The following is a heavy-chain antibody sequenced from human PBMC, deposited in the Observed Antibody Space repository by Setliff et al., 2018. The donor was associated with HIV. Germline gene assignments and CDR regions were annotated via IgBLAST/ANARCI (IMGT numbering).Heavy chain of an antibody. CDR2: ISHSGNT. V-gene: IGHV4-34*01. D-gene: IGHD2-2*01. Sequence: LSLTCAVFGESFSNYHWNWFRQPPGGGLEWIGEISHSGNTDYNSSLKSRVTISVDTSKKQFSLEMRSLTAADTAIYYCARDQRLPGVQPPYWYFDLWGRGTLVTVSS. CDR3: ARDQRLPGVQPPYWYFDL. CDR1: GESFSNYH. J-gene: IGHJ2*01.